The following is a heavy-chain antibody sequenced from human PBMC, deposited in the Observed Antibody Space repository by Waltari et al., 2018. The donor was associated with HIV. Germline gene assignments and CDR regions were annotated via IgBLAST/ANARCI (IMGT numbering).Heavy chain of an antibody. D-gene: IGHD4-17*01. CDR2: ISWNSGRI. CDR1: GFTFDDYA. V-gene: IGHV3-9*01. J-gene: IGHJ5*02. Sequence: EVQLVESGGGLVQPGRSLRLSCAASGFTFDDYAMHWVRQAPGKGLEWVSGISWNSGRIGYADSVKGRLNISRDNAKNALYLQMNSLRAEDTALYYCAKDHMTTVTTGSWFDPWGQGTLVTVSS. CDR3: AKDHMTTVTTGSWFDP.